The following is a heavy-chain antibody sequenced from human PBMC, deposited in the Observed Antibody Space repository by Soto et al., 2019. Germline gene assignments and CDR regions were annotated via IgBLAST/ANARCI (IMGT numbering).Heavy chain of an antibody. D-gene: IGHD5-12*01. Sequence: PSETLSLTCTVSGGSIISGDYYWIWIRQPPGKGLEWIGYIYYSGSTYYNPSLKSRVTISVDTSKNQFSLKLSSVTAADTAVYYCARVAEEAIYSGYPTTWGQGTLVTVSS. CDR2: IYYSGST. J-gene: IGHJ5*02. CDR3: ARVAEEAIYSGYPTT. V-gene: IGHV4-30-4*01. CDR1: GGSIISGDYY.